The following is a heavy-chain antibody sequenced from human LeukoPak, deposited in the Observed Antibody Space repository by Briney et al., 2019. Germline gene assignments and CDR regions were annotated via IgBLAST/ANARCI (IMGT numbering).Heavy chain of an antibody. D-gene: IGHD3-10*01. J-gene: IGHJ4*02. CDR3: ARGGVRGVISY. V-gene: IGHV3-30-3*01. CDR2: ISYDGSNK. CDR1: GFTFSSYA. Sequence: PGGSLRLSCAASGFTFSSYAMHWVRQAPGKGLEGVAVISYDGSNKYYADSVKGRFTISRDNSKNTLYLQMNSLRAEDTAVYYCARGGVRGVISYWGQGTLVTVSS.